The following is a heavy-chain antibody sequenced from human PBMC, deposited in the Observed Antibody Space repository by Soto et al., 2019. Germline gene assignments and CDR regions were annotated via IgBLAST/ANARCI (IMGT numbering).Heavy chain of an antibody. Sequence: ASVKVSCKASGYTFTSYYMHWVRQAPGQGLERMGIINPSGGSTSYAQKFQGRVTMTRDTSTSTVYMELSSLRSEDTAVYYCAKASMIKFVLLIVRRYDDWGQGTLVTVSS. CDR3: AKASMIKFVLLIVRRYDD. D-gene: IGHD3-16*02. V-gene: IGHV1-46*01. J-gene: IGHJ4*01. CDR2: INPSGGST. CDR1: GYTFTSYY.